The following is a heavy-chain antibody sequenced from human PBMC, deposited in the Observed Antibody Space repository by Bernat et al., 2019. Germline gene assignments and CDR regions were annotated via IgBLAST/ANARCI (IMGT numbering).Heavy chain of an antibody. CDR3: ARDLLKDYYDSSGYSLPFGY. D-gene: IGHD3-22*01. Sequence: QVQLVQSGAEVKKPGASVKVSCKASGYTFTSYGISWVRQAPGQGLEWMGWISAYNGNTNYAQKLQGRVTMTTDTSTSTAYMELRSLRSDDTAVYYCARDLLKDYYDSSGYSLPFGYWGQGTLVTVSS. V-gene: IGHV1-18*01. CDR2: ISAYNGNT. CDR1: GYTFTSYG. J-gene: IGHJ4*02.